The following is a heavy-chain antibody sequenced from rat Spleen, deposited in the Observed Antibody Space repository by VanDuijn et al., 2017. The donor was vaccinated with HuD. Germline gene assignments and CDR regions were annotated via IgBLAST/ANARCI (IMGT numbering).Heavy chain of an antibody. V-gene: IGHV5-29*01. CDR2: ITNASGGT. Sequence: EVQLVESGGGLVQPGRSLKLSCAASGFTFSNYGMAWIRQAPGKGLDWVASITNASGGTHYPDSVKGRFTISRDIAKSTLYLQMNNLRSEDTATYYCARQWDYWGQGVMVTVSS. CDR3: ARQWDY. CDR1: GFTFSNYG. J-gene: IGHJ2*01.